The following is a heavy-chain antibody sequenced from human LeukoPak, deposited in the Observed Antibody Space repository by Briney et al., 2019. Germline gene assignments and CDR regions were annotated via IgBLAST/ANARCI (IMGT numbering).Heavy chain of an antibody. CDR2: IKQDGSEK. CDR1: GFTFSSYW. Sequence: PGGSLRLSCAASGFTFSSYWMSWVRQAPGKGLEWVANIKQDGSEKFYVDSVKGRFTISRDNAKNSLFLQMDSLRAEDTAVYSCARSVSSRFTSPRRPYYFDSWGQGTLVTVSS. CDR3: ARSVSSRFTSPRRPYYFDS. J-gene: IGHJ4*02. V-gene: IGHV3-7*01. D-gene: IGHD2-2*01.